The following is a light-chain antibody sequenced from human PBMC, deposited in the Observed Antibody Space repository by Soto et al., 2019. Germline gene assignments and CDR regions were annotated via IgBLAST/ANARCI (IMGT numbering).Light chain of an antibody. CDR3: ILYAGGNRVV. Sequence: QSALTQPPSASGSPGQSVTISCAGTINDVGGYNYVSWYQQHPGKVPQLMIYQVTKRPSGVPVRFSASKSDTTASLTISGLQAEDEGDYYCILYAGGNRVVFGTGTKVTVL. CDR1: INDVGGYNY. CDR2: QVT. J-gene: IGLJ1*01. V-gene: IGLV2-8*01.